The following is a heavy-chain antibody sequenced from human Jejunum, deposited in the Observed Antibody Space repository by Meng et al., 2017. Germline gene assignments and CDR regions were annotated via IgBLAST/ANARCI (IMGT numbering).Heavy chain of an antibody. V-gene: IGHV4-61*01. CDR3: AREYCISTTCYFDS. CDR2: RYYSGST. Sequence: VLMQESGPGLVRPSETLALPCTVSGGSVSSTNCYWSWIRQPPGKGLEWIGYRYYSGSTNYNPSLKSRVTISVDTSKSQFSLKLFSVTAADTAVYYCAREYCISTTCYFDSWGQGTLVTVSS. D-gene: IGHD2-2*01. CDR1: GGSVSSTNCY. J-gene: IGHJ4*02.